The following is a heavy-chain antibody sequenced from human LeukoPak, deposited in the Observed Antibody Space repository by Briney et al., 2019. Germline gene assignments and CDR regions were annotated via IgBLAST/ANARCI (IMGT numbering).Heavy chain of an antibody. CDR2: IIDSGNSI. Sequence: GGSLRLSCAASGFTFSSCAMSWVRQAPGKGLEWVSTIIDSGNSIYYADSAEGRFTISRDNSENTLYLQMNSLRAGDTAVYYCAKDPIFSGSYGVFDYWGLGALVTVSS. V-gene: IGHV3-23*01. D-gene: IGHD1-26*01. J-gene: IGHJ4*02. CDR3: AKDPIFSGSYGVFDY. CDR1: GFTFSSCA.